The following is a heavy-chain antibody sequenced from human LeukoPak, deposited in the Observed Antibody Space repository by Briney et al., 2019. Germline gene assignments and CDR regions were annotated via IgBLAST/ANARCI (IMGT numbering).Heavy chain of an antibody. CDR3: ARSPGYSSGWYGGKRTGYFDY. J-gene: IGHJ4*02. CDR2: IYYSGST. CDR1: GGSISSYY. V-gene: IGHV4-59*01. Sequence: SETLSLTCTVSGGSISSYYWSWIRQPPGKGLEWIGCIYYSGSTNYNPSLKSRVTISVDTSKNQFSLKLSSVTAADTAVYYCARSPGYSSGWYGGKRTGYFDYWGQGTLVTVSS. D-gene: IGHD6-19*01.